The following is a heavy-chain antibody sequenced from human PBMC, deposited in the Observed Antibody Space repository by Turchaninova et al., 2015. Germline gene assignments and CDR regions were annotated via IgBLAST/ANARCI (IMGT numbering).Heavy chain of an antibody. Sequence: QLQLQESGPGLVQPSETLSLTCPVSGGSITRRSYFWGWIRHPPGKGLEWFWSIYYSGSTYYNPSLKSRVTISVDTSKNQFSLKLSSVTAADTAVYYCARVWTKAIFGVVINDDVFDIWGQGTMVTVSS. CDR2: IYYSGST. J-gene: IGHJ3*02. D-gene: IGHD3-3*01. CDR1: GGSITRRSYF. CDR3: ARVWTKAIFGVVINDDVFDI. V-gene: IGHV4-39*07.